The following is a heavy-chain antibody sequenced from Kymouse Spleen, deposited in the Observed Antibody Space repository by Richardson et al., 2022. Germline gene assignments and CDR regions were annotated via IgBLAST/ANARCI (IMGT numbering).Heavy chain of an antibody. Sequence: EVQLVESGGGLVQPGGSLRLSCAASGFTFSSYAMSWVRQAPGKGLEWVSAISGSGGSTYYADSVKGRFTISRDNSKNTLYLQMNSLRAEDTAVYYCAKDGGAYYDFWSGYSFDYWGQGTLVTVSS. CDR3: AKDGGAYYDFWSGYSFDY. CDR2: ISGSGGST. CDR1: GFTFSSYA. D-gene: IGHD3-3*01. J-gene: IGHJ4*02. V-gene: IGHV3-23*04.